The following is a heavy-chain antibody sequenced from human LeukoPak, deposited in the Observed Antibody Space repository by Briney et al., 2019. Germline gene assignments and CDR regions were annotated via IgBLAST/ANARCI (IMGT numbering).Heavy chain of an antibody. CDR1: GFTFSNYG. Sequence: PGGSLRLSCAASGFTFSNYGIHWVRQAPGKGLEWVAFIRYDGSIKYYADSVKGRFTISRDSSKNTLYLQMNSLRAEDTAVYYCARVWCSGGSCYSSRGAFDSWGQGTMVTVSS. J-gene: IGHJ3*02. D-gene: IGHD2-15*01. CDR3: ARVWCSGGSCYSSRGAFDS. V-gene: IGHV3-30*02. CDR2: IRYDGSIK.